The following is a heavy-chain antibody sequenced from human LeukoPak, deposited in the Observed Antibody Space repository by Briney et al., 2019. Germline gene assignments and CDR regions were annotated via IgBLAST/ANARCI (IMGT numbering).Heavy chain of an antibody. J-gene: IGHJ4*02. Sequence: PSETLSLTCTVSGGSISSYYWSWIRQPAGKGLEWIGRIYTSGSTNYNPSLKSRVTMSVDTSKNQFSLKLSSVTAADTAVYYCARDSAYCSGGTCLRVFDYWGQGTLVTVSS. CDR2: IYTSGST. D-gene: IGHD2-15*01. V-gene: IGHV4-4*07. CDR1: GGSISSYY. CDR3: ARDSAYCSGGTCLRVFDY.